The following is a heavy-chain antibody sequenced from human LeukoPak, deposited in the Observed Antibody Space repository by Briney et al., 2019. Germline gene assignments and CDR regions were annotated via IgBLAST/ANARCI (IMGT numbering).Heavy chain of an antibody. J-gene: IGHJ3*02. V-gene: IGHV3-30-3*01. CDR2: ISYDGSNK. D-gene: IGHD1-26*01. Sequence: GRSLRLSCAASGFTFSSYAMHWVRQAPGKGLEWVAVISYDGSNKYYADSVKGQFTISRDNSKNTLYLQMSSLRAEDTAVYYCASPTISAFDIWGQGTMVTVSS. CDR1: GFTFSSYA. CDR3: ASPTISAFDI.